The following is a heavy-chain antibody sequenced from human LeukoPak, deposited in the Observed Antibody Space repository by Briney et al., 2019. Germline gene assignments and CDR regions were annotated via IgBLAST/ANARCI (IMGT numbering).Heavy chain of an antibody. D-gene: IGHD5-18*01. CDR3: AKDIRGYSYGSWFDP. CDR1: GLPFDDYA. J-gene: IGHJ5*02. CDR2: ISWNSGSI. Sequence: GRSLRLSCAASGLPFDDYAMHWGRQAPGKGLEWVSGISWNSGSIGYADSVKGRFTISRDNAKNSLYLQMNSLRAEDTALYYCAKDIRGYSYGSWFDPWGQGTLVTVSS. V-gene: IGHV3-9*01.